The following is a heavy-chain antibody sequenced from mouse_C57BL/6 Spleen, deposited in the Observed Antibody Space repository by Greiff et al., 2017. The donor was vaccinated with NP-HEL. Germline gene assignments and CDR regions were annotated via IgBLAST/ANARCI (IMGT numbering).Heavy chain of an antibody. V-gene: IGHV1-64*01. Sequence: QVQLQQPGAELVKPGASVKLSCKASGYTFTSYWMHWVKQRPGQGLEWIGMIHPNSGSTKYTEKCKSQATLTVDKSSITAYMQLSSLTSEDAAVYYCAKTLPLGAMDYWGQGTSVTVSS. J-gene: IGHJ4*01. CDR1: GYTFTSYW. CDR3: AKTLPLGAMDY. CDR2: IHPNSGST.